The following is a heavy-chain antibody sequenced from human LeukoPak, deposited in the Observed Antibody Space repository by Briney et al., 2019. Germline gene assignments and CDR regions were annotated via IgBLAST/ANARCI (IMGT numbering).Heavy chain of an antibody. CDR3: ARDPLVVPGALGCYYYMDV. J-gene: IGHJ6*03. CDR2: IYYSGST. CDR1: GGSISSSSYY. D-gene: IGHD2-2*01. Sequence: SETLSLTCTVSGGSISSSSYYWGWIRQPPGKGLEWIGSIYYSGSTYYNPSLKSRVTISVDTSKNQFSLKLSSVTAADTAVYYCARDPLVVPGALGCYYYMDVWGKGTTVTVSS. V-gene: IGHV4-39*07.